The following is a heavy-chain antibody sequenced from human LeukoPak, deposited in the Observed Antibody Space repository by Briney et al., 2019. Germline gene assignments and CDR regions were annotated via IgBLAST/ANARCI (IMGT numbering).Heavy chain of an antibody. V-gene: IGHV3-23*01. CDR2: ISGSGRST. D-gene: IGHD1-26*01. Sequence: GGSLRLSCAASGFTFSSYAMSWVRQAPGKGLEWVSTISGSGRSTYYGDSVKGRFTISRDNSNNTLYLQMSSLRAEDTAVYYCFPQGIVGALTHDYWGQGTLVTVSS. CDR1: GFTFSSYA. CDR3: FPQGIVGALTHDY. J-gene: IGHJ4*02.